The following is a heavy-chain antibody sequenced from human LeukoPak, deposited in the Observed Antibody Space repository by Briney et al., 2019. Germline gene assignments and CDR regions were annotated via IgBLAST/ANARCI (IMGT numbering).Heavy chain of an antibody. V-gene: IGHV3-11*04. CDR1: GFTFSDYY. Sequence: GGSLRLSCAASGFTFSDYYMSWIRQAPGKGLEGVSYISSSGSTIYYAGSVKGRFTIYRDNAKNSLYVQMNSLRAEDTAVYYCASPYSGYDLVFDYWGQGTLVTVSS. CDR3: ASPYSGYDLVFDY. J-gene: IGHJ4*02. CDR2: ISSSGSTI. D-gene: IGHD5-12*01.